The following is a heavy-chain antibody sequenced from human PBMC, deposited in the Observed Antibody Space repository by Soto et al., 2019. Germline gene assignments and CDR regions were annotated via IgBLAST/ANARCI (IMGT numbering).Heavy chain of an antibody. J-gene: IGHJ4*02. V-gene: IGHV3-53*01. CDR3: GKVSPRWYSSGSFDY. CDR2: IYSGGST. Sequence: PGGSLRLSCAASGFTVSTKYMSWVRQAPGKGLEWVSVIYSGGSTYYADSVKGRFTISRDNSKNTLYLQMNSLRAEDTAVYYCGKVSPRWYSSGSFDYWGQGTLVTSPQ. D-gene: IGHD6-19*01. CDR1: GFTVSTKY.